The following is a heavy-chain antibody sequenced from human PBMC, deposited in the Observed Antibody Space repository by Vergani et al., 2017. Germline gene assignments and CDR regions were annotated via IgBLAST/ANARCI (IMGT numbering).Heavy chain of an antibody. CDR1: GDSVSSNSAA. J-gene: IGHJ4*02. D-gene: IGHD2-15*01. Sequence: QVQLQQSGPGLVKPSQTLSLTCAISGDSVSSNSAAWNWIRQSPSRGLEWLGRTYYRSKWYNDYAVSVKSRITINPDTSKNQFYLKLNSVTPEDTAVYYCARDQVMGRRYSDSHYFDYWGQGTLVTVSS. CDR3: ARDQVMGRRYSDSHYFDY. CDR2: TYYRSKWYN. V-gene: IGHV6-1*02.